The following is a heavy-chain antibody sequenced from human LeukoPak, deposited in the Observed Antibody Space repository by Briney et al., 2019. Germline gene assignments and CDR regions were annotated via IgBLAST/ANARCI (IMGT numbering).Heavy chain of an antibody. CDR1: GYTFTGYY. CDR3: ARDLAEAAAGYYYYGMDV. V-gene: IGHV1-2*02. CDR2: INPNSGGT. J-gene: IGHJ6*02. D-gene: IGHD6-13*01. Sequence: ASVKVSCKASGYTFTGYYMHWVRQAPGQGLEWMGWINPNSGGTNYAQKFQGRVTMTRDTSISTAYMELSRLRSDDTAVYYCARDLAEAAAGYYYYGMDVWGQGTMVTASS.